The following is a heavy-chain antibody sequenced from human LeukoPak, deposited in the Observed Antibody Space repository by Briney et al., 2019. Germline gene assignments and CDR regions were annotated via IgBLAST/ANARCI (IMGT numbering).Heavy chain of an antibody. D-gene: IGHD2-8*02. V-gene: IGHV3-23*01. CDR2: ISGSGGST. CDR3: AKETTRDWWYKGTPFNP. Sequence: PGGSLRLSCAASGFTFSSYAMSWVRQAPGKGLEWVSAISGSGGSTHYADSVKGRFTISRDNSKNTLYLQMNSLRAEDTAVYYCAKETTRDWWYKGTPFNPWGQGTLVTVSS. J-gene: IGHJ5*02. CDR1: GFTFSSYA.